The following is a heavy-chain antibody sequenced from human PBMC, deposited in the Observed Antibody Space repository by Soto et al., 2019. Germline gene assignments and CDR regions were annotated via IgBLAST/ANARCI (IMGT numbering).Heavy chain of an antibody. CDR3: ARDRRVHDRYYYYYMDV. D-gene: IGHD1-1*01. CDR2: INPSGGST. CDR1: GYTFTSYY. J-gene: IGHJ6*03. Sequence: ASVKVSCKASGYTFTSYYMHWVRQAPGQGLEWMGIINPSGGSTSYAQKFQGRVTMTRDTSTSTVYMELSSLRSEDTAVYYCARDRRVHDRYYYYYMDVWGKGTTVTVSS. V-gene: IGHV1-46*01.